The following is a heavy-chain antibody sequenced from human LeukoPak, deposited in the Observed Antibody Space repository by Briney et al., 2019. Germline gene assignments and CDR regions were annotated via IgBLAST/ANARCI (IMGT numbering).Heavy chain of an antibody. CDR2: TYHSGST. J-gene: IGHJ4*02. V-gene: IGHV4-30-2*05. CDR1: GDSINSGGYS. CDR3: ARARFGSLFDY. Sequence: SETLSLTCAVSGDSINSGGYSWSWIRQPPGKGLEWIGYTYHSGSTYYNPSLKSRPTISVDTSKNQFSLKLDSVTAADTAVYYCARARFGSLFDYWGQGTLVTVSS. D-gene: IGHD3-10*01.